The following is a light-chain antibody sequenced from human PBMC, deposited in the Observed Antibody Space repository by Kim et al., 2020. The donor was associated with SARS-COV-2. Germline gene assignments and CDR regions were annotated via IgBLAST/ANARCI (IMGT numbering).Light chain of an antibody. CDR2: DVS. CDR3: IQATNFPRT. V-gene: IGKV2-24*01. CDR1: HSRAHHDSNTY. J-gene: IGKJ1*01. Sequence: PVSIARMTSHSRAHHDSNTYLRWLQQRPGQPPRLLIYDVSNRVTGVPYRFSGSGSGTDFTLRINRVELEDVGVYYCIQATNFPRTFGQGTKVDIK.